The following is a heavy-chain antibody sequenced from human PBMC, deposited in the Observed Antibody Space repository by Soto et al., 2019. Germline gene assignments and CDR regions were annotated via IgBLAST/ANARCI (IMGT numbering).Heavy chain of an antibody. V-gene: IGHV3-21*01. Sequence: GGSLRLSCAASGFTFSSYSMNWVRQAPGKGLEWVSSISSSSSYIYYADSVKGRFTISRDNAKNSLYLQMNSLRAEDTAVYYCARGQFEYSSSSTPLDYWGQGTLVTVSS. D-gene: IGHD6-6*01. CDR3: ARGQFEYSSSSTPLDY. J-gene: IGHJ4*02. CDR2: ISSSSSYI. CDR1: GFTFSSYS.